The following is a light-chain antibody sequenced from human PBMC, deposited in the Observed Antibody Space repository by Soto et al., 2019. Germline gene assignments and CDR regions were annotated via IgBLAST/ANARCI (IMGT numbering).Light chain of an antibody. CDR2: DAS. CDR1: QNINNY. CDR3: QQFNSYSPTT. J-gene: IGKJ1*01. Sequence: DIPMTQSPSTLSASVGDRVTITCRASQNINNYLAWYQQKPGKAPKLLIYDASSLESGVPSRFSGSGSGTEFTLTINSLQPDDSATYYCQQFNSYSPTTFGQGTKVEIK. V-gene: IGKV1-5*01.